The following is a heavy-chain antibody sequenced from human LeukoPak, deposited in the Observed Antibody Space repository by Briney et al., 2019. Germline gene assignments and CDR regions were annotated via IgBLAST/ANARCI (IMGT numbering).Heavy chain of an antibody. CDR3: ARDYGDYGSHWDAFDI. V-gene: IGHV1-2*02. J-gene: IGHJ3*02. CDR2: ISTNSGGT. D-gene: IGHD4-17*01. CDR1: GYTFTDYY. Sequence: ASVKVSCKASGYTFTDYYIHWVRQAPGQGLEWMGWISTNSGGTKYAQKFQGRVTMTRDTSISTVYMELSRLRSDDTAVYYCARDYGDYGSHWDAFDIWGQGTMVTVSS.